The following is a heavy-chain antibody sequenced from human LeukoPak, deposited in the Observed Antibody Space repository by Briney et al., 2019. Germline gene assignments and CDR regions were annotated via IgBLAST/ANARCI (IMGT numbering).Heavy chain of an antibody. Sequence: PGGSLRLSCAASGSTFSSYGMHWVRQAPGKGLEWVAVISYDGSNKYYADSVKGRFTISRDNSKNSLYLQMNSLRVEDTAVYYCARGLGAPDHWGQGTLVTVSS. D-gene: IGHD1-26*01. V-gene: IGHV3-30*03. CDR3: ARGLGAPDH. J-gene: IGHJ4*02. CDR2: ISYDGSNK. CDR1: GSTFSSYG.